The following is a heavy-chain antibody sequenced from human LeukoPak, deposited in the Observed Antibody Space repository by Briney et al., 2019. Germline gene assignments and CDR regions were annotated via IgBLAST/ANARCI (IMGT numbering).Heavy chain of an antibody. J-gene: IGHJ6*03. CDR1: GGSISSYY. D-gene: IGHD6-6*01. V-gene: IGHV4-4*09. Sequence: SETLSLTCTVSGGSISSYYWSWLRQPPGKGLEWIGYIYTSGSTNYNPSLKSRVTISVDTSKNQFSLKLSSVTAADTAVYYCARGSSSYYYYYYMDVWGKGTTVTVSS. CDR3: ARGSSSYYYYYYMDV. CDR2: IYTSGST.